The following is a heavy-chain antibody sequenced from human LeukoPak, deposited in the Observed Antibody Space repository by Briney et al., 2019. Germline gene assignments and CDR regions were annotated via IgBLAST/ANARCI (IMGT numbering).Heavy chain of an antibody. CDR3: AKIPQVGIFAVPNFDY. CDR1: GFTFSSYA. D-gene: IGHD3-3*01. Sequence: GGSLRLSCVASGFTFSSYAINWVRQAPGRGLEWVSIISGSGDNTNYADSVKGRFTISRDNSKNTLYPQMNSLRAEDTAVYYCAKIPQVGIFAVPNFDYWGQGTLVTVS. CDR2: ISGSGDNT. V-gene: IGHV3-23*01. J-gene: IGHJ4*02.